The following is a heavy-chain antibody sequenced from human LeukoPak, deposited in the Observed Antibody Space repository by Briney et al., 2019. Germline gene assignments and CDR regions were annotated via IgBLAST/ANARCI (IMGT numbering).Heavy chain of an antibody. J-gene: IGHJ6*03. CDR2: IKQDGSEK. CDR3: ARGTGYSHYYYYYMDV. CDR1: GFIFSTYW. D-gene: IGHD5-18*01. V-gene: IGHV3-7*01. Sequence: GGSLRLSCEASGFIFSTYWMSWVRQAPGKGLEWVANIKQDGSEKYYVDSVKGRFTISRDNAKNSLYLQMNSLRAEDTAVYYCARGTGYSHYYYYYMDVWGKGTTVTVSS.